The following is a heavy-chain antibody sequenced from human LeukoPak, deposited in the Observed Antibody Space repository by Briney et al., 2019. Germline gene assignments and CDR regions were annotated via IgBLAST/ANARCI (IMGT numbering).Heavy chain of an antibody. CDR2: IYTSGST. CDR3: ARDRLYYDILTGYQSEGFFDY. V-gene: IGHV4-4*07. D-gene: IGHD3-9*01. Sequence: PSETLSLTCTVSGGSISSYYWSWIRQPARKGLEWIGRIYTSGSTNYNPSLKSRVTMSVDTSKNQFSLKLSSVTAADTAVYYCARDRLYYDILTGYQSEGFFDYWGQGTLVTVSS. J-gene: IGHJ4*02. CDR1: GGSISSYY.